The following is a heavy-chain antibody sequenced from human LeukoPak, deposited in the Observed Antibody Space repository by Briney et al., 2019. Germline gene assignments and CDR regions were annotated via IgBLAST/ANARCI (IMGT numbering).Heavy chain of an antibody. CDR1: GGSMTNLY. D-gene: IGHD2/OR15-2a*01. J-gene: IGHJ6*02. V-gene: IGHV4-59*01. CDR3: AKGGSTNFYYGDV. Sequence: PSETLSLTCSVSGGSMTNLYWTWNRQPPGKGLEWIGDIYDSGSTRYNTSLESRVIISVDTSKNQFSLKLSSVTAADTAVYYCAKGGSTNFYYGDVWGQGTTVTVSS. CDR2: IYDSGST.